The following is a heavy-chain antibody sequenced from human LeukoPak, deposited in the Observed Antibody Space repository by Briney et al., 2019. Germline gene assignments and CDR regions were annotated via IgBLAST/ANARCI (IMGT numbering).Heavy chain of an antibody. CDR3: ARDVPVAGTGYPPYYFDY. CDR1: GGSISSSSYY. D-gene: IGHD6-19*01. V-gene: IGHV4-39*07. J-gene: IGHJ4*02. CDR2: IYYSGST. Sequence: SETLSLTCTVSGGSISSSSYYWGWIRQPPGKGLEWIGSIYYSGSTYYNPSLKSRVTISVDTSKNQFSLKLSSVTAADTAVYYCARDVPVAGTGYPPYYFDYWGQGTLVTVSS.